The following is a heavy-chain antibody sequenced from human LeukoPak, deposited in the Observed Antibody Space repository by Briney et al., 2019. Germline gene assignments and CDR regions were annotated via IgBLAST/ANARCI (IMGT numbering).Heavy chain of an antibody. Sequence: GASVTVSCKASGYTFTDYYMHWVRQAPGQGLEWMGRINPNSGVTKYAQKFEGRVTMTRDTSISTAYMELSRVTSDDTAVYYCARGGIRTAASKFDYWGQGTLVTVSS. CDR1: GYTFTDYY. V-gene: IGHV1-2*02. CDR2: INPNSGVT. J-gene: IGHJ4*02. CDR3: ARGGIRTAASKFDY. D-gene: IGHD6-13*01.